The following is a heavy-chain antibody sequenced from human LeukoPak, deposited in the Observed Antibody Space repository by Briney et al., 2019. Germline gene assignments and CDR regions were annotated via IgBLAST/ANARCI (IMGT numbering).Heavy chain of an antibody. D-gene: IGHD3-22*01. CDR1: GYTFTGYY. J-gene: IGHJ4*02. CDR3: ARDLTHYDSSGYYLYGS. CDR2: IIPIFGTA. V-gene: IGHV1-69*06. Sequence: SVKVSCKASGYTFTGYYMHWVRQAPGQGLEWMGGIIPIFGTANYAQKFQGRVTITADKSTSTAYMELSSLRSEDTAVYYCARDLTHYDSSGYYLYGSWGQGTLVTVSS.